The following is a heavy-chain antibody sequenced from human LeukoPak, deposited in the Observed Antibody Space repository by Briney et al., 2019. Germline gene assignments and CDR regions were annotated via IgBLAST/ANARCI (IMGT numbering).Heavy chain of an antibody. CDR2: ISGSGGST. D-gene: IGHD5-18*01. Sequence: GGFLRLSCAASGFTFSSYAMSWVRQAPGKGLEWVSAISGSGGSTYYADSVKGRFTISRDNSKNTLYLQMNSLRAEDTAVYYCAKDSPGYSYGLYYYYYMDVWGKGTTVTVSS. CDR1: GFTFSSYA. J-gene: IGHJ6*03. CDR3: AKDSPGYSYGLYYYYYMDV. V-gene: IGHV3-23*01.